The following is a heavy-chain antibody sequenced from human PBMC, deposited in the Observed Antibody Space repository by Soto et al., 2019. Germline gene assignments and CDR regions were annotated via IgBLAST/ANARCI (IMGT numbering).Heavy chain of an antibody. CDR2: TYYRSKWYY. CDR1: GDSVSSNGAT. Sequence: SQTLSLTCAISGDSVSSNGATWNWIRQSPSRGLEWLGRTYYRSKWYYDYAVSLKSRITINPDTSNNQFSLQLNSVTTEDTAIYYCVRHYYGAIDYWGRGTLVTVS. CDR3: VRHYYGAIDY. J-gene: IGHJ4*02. D-gene: IGHD3-16*01. V-gene: IGHV6-1*01.